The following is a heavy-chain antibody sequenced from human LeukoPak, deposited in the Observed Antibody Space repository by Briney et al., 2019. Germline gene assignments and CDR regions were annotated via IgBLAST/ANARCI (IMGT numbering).Heavy chain of an antibody. V-gene: IGHV3-23*01. D-gene: IGHD6-6*01. J-gene: IGHJ4*02. CDR2: ISGSGYSI. Sequence: GGSLRLSCAASGFTFSTSAMSWVRQAPGKGQEWVSSISGSGYSIYYADSVKGRFTISRDSSKNTLYLQMNSLRTEDTAVYYCAKGASSSSFDYWGQGTLVTVSS. CDR3: AKGASSSSFDY. CDR1: GFTFSTSA.